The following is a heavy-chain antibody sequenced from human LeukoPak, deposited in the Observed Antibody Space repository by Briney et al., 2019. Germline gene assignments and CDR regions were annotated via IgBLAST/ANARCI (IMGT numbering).Heavy chain of an antibody. V-gene: IGHV1-46*01. CDR1: GYTFTSYY. CDR2: INPSGGST. D-gene: IGHD2-2*01. J-gene: IGHJ6*03. CDR3: ARGGSSTSLPPGDYYYYMDV. Sequence: ASVKVSCKASGYTFTSYYMHWVRQAPGQGLEWMGIINPSGGSTSYAQKFQGRVTMTRDTSTSTVYMELSSLRSEDTAVYYCARGGSSTSLPPGDYYYYMDVWGKGTTVTISS.